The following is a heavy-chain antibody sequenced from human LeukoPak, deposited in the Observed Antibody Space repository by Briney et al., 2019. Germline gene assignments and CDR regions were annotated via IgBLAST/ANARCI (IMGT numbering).Heavy chain of an antibody. J-gene: IGHJ3*02. V-gene: IGHV3-74*01. D-gene: IGHD6-25*01. Sequence: GGSLRLSCAASGFAFSSCWMHWVRQAPGKGLLWVARINRDGSDSSYADSVKGQFTISRDNAKNTLYLQMNSLRAEDTAVYYCTTVVGGYYPPVDGLDIWGQGTMVTVSS. CDR1: GFAFSSCW. CDR2: INRDGSDS. CDR3: TTVVGGYYPPVDGLDI.